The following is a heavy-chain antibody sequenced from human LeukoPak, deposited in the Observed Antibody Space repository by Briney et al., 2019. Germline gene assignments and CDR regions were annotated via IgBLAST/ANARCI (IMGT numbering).Heavy chain of an antibody. CDR3: TRDFQGRYYYHMDV. D-gene: IGHD3-10*01. CDR2: IKQDGSEI. Sequence: GGSLRLSCAASGFTFSLYWMSWVRQAPGRGLEWVAHIKQDGSEIYYVDSMKGRLTISRDNAKNSLYLQINSLRAENTAVYCCTRDFQGRYYYHMDVWGKGTTVTVSS. CDR1: GFTFSLYW. V-gene: IGHV3-7*01. J-gene: IGHJ6*03.